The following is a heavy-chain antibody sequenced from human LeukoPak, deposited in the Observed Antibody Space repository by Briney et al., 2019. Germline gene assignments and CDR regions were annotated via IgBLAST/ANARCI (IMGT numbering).Heavy chain of an antibody. CDR1: GFTFSSYA. Sequence: GRSLRLSCAASGFTFSSYAMHWVRQAPGKGLEWVAFIRYDGSNKYCADSVKGRFTISRDKSKNTLYLQMNSLRVEDTAVYYCAKESQRGYSYGYIRDYFDSWGQGTLVTVSS. D-gene: IGHD5-18*01. V-gene: IGHV3-30*02. CDR2: IRYDGSNK. J-gene: IGHJ4*02. CDR3: AKESQRGYSYGYIRDYFDS.